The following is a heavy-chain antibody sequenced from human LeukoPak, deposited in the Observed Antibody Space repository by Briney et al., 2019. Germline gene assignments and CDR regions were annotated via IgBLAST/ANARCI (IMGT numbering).Heavy chain of an antibody. Sequence: GGSLRLSCSASEFTFSRYAMHWVRQAPGKGLEYVSGISSNEDSVKGRFTISRDNSKSTLYLQMSSLRAEDTAVYYCVKGGGNSRPYYFDYWGQGTLVTVSS. D-gene: IGHD4-23*01. CDR2: ISSNE. J-gene: IGHJ4*02. V-gene: IGHV3-NL1*01. CDR3: VKGGGNSRPYYFDY. CDR1: EFTFSRYA.